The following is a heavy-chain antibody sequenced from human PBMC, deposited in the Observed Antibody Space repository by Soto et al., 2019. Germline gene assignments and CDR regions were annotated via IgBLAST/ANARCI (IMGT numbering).Heavy chain of an antibody. CDR1: GFTVSSNY. J-gene: IGHJ1*01. CDR3: ARDRVESGYPEYFQH. V-gene: IGHV3-53*01. D-gene: IGHD3-22*01. CDR2: IYSGSST. Sequence: EVQLVESGGSLIQPGGSLRLSCAASGFTVSSNYMSWVGQAPGKGLEWVSVIYSGSSTYYADSVKGRFTISRDNSKNTLYLQMISLRAEDTAVYYCARDRVESGYPEYFQHWGQGTLVTVSS.